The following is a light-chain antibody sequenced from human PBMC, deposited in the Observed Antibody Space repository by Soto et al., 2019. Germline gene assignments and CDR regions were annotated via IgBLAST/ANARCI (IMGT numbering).Light chain of an antibody. CDR2: QVT. CDR1: GSDIATFNY. J-gene: IGLJ1*01. V-gene: IGLV2-14*01. CDR3: NSYSSTSFYV. Sequence: QSVLAQPASVAGSPGQSITMSCTGSGSDIATFNYVSWYQQYPGKAPKLLIYQVTSRASGVSHRFSGYKSGNTAALTISGLQPEDEAEYYCNSYSSTSFYVFGTGTKVTVL.